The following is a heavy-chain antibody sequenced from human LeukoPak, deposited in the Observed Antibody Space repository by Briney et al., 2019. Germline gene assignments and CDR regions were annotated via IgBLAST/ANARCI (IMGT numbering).Heavy chain of an antibody. D-gene: IGHD3-22*01. V-gene: IGHV3-23*01. Sequence: GGSLRLSCAASGFTFRTSGMSWVRQAPGKGLEWVSAISGSGVSTYYADSVKGRFTISRDNSKNTLYLQMNSLRAEDTAVYYCAKLYYDYYYDSIWGQGTMVTVSS. CDR2: ISGSGVST. CDR1: GFTFRTSG. J-gene: IGHJ3*02. CDR3: AKLYYDYYYDSI.